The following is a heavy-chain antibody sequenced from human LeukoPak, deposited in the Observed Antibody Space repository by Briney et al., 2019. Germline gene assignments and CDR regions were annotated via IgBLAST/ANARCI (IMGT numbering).Heavy chain of an antibody. CDR2: IYYSGST. CDR3: ARTAGTRNGFDY. CDR1: GGSLSSSSYY. V-gene: IGHV4-39*01. D-gene: IGHD6-13*01. J-gene: IGHJ4*01. Sequence: SETLSLTCTVSGGSLSSSSYYWGWIRQPPGKGLEWIGSIYYSGSTYYNPSLKSRVTISVDTSKNQFSLKLSSVTAADTAVDYRARTAGTRNGFDYWGQGTPGTGSS.